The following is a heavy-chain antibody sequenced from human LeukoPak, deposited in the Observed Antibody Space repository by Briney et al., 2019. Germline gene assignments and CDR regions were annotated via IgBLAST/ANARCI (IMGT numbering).Heavy chain of an antibody. V-gene: IGHV1-2*06. CDR1: GYTFIAYY. J-gene: IGHJ4*02. D-gene: IGHD3-16*01. CDR3: ARVGGSGAYYAFDY. CDR2: INPNSGDT. Sequence: ASVTVSCKASGYTFIAYYIHWVRQAPGQGLEWMGRINPNSGDTDYAQKFQGRIIMSRDTSISTLYMDLSRLRSDDTAVYYRARVGGSGAYYAFDYWGQGSLVTVSS.